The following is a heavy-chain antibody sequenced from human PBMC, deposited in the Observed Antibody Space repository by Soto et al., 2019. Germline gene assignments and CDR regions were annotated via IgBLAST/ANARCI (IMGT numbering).Heavy chain of an antibody. CDR1: GFIFNNYA. CDR2: ISANSGNT. V-gene: IGHV1-18*04. D-gene: IGHD3-22*01. Sequence: ASVKVSCKAFGFIFNNYAISWVRQAPGQGLEWMGWISANSGNTNYAQKLQGRVTMTTDTSISTAYMELSRLRSDDTAVYYCARGTRGGYYDSSGAPNAFDIWGQGTMVTVSS. CDR3: ARGTRGGYYDSSGAPNAFDI. J-gene: IGHJ3*02.